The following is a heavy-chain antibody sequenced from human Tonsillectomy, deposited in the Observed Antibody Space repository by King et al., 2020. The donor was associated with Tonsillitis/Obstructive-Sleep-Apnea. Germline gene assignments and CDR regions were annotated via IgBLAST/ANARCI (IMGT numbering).Heavy chain of an antibody. V-gene: IGHV3-15*01. D-gene: IGHD1-1*01. CDR2: IKSKPDGVTT. CDR1: GFTFSNAW. J-gene: IGHJ3*02. CDR3: TRVQTTELKLDIFDI. Sequence: VQLVESGGDLVKSGGSLRLSCAASGFTFSNAWMSWVRQAPGKGLEWVGRIKSKPDGVTTEYAAPVKGRFTISRDDSKNTLYLQMNSLKTEDTAVYYWTRVQTTELKLDIFDIWGQGTMVTVSS.